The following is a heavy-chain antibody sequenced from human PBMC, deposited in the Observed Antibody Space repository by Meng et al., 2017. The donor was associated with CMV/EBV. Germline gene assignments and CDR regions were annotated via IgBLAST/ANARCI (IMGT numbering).Heavy chain of an antibody. D-gene: IGHD5-12*01. CDR2: IWYDGSNK. CDR1: GFTFSSYG. V-gene: IGHV3-33*06. J-gene: IGHJ4*02. CDR3: AKVGERRGYSGFHDY. Sequence: GGSLRLSCAASGFTFSSYGMHWVRQAPGKGLEWVAVIWYDGSNKYHADSVKGRFTISRDNSKNTLYLQMNSLRAEDTAVYYCAKVGERRGYSGFHDYWGQGTLVTVSS.